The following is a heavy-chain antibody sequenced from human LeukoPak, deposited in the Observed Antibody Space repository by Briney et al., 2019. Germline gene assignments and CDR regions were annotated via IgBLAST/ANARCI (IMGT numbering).Heavy chain of an antibody. J-gene: IGHJ4*02. D-gene: IGHD1-26*01. CDR1: GYTFSTYY. CDR3: SRDLGGSYNDY. Sequence: VASVKVSCKASGYTFSTYYMHWVRQAPGQGLEWVGVINPTGGTTTYAQKFQGRVTMTRDTSSSTVYMELCSLRIEDTAVYYCSRDLGGSYNDYWGQGTRVTVSS. CDR2: INPTGGTT. V-gene: IGHV1-46*01.